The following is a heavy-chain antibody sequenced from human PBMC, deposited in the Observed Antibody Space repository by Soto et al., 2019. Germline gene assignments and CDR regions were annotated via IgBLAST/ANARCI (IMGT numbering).Heavy chain of an antibody. J-gene: IGHJ4*02. CDR2: ITFRGDNT. D-gene: IGHD1-7*01. V-gene: IGHV3-23*01. CDR1: GFTFSSFA. CDR3: AKLGTRGVCDS. Sequence: EVQLLESGGGLVQPGGSMRLSCAASGFTFSSFAMSWVRQAPGKGLEWLAGITFRGDNTYYADSVKGRFTLSRDNSRNRLDLEMNSLQVEDTALYYCAKLGTRGVCDSWGQGTLLTVSS.